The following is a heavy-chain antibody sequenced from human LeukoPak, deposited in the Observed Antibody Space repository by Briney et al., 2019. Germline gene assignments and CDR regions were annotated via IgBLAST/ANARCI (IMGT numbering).Heavy chain of an antibody. V-gene: IGHV6-1*01. CDR1: GDSVSSNSAA. CDR3: ARDLSGYFVS. D-gene: IGHD3-22*01. CDR2: TYYRSKWYN. J-gene: IGHJ5*01. Sequence: SQTLSLTCAISGDSVSSNSAAWNWFRQSPSRGLEWLGRTYYRSKWYNDYAISVKSRITIDPDTSKDQFSLHLNSVTLDDTAVYYCARDLSGYFVSWGQGTLATVSS.